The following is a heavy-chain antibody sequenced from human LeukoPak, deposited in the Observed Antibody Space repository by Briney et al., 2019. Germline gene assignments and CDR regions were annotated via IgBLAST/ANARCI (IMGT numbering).Heavy chain of an antibody. D-gene: IGHD3-22*01. CDR1: GFTFSSYA. CDR2: ISYDGSNK. J-gene: IGHJ4*02. CDR3: ARASQRSMIVSY. V-gene: IGHV3-30-3*01. Sequence: PGGSLRLSCAASGFTFSSYAMHWVRQAPGKGLEWVAVISYDGSNKYYADSVKGRFTISRDNSKNTLYLQMNSLRAEDTAVYYCARASQRSMIVSYWGQGTLVTVSS.